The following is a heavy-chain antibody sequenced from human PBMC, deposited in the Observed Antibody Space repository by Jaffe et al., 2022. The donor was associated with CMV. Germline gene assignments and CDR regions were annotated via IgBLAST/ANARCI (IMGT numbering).Heavy chain of an antibody. CDR1: GFTFSDYY. Sequence: QVQLVESGGGLVKPGGSLRLSCAASGFTFSDYYMSWIRQAPGKGLEWVSYISSSSSYTNYADSVKGRFTISRDNAKNSLYLQMNSLRAEDTAVYYCARGQKDGYKGLGYFDYWGQGTLVTVSS. J-gene: IGHJ4*02. D-gene: IGHD5-12*01. CDR2: ISSSSSYT. V-gene: IGHV3-11*06. CDR3: ARGQKDGYKGLGYFDY.